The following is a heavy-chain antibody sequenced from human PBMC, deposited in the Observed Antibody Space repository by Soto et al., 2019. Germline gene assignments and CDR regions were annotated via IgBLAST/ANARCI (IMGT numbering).Heavy chain of an antibody. CDR3: ARGGYSSSWYFYYYYCCMDV. Sequence: SVKVSCKASGGTFSSYAISWVRQAPGQGLEWMGGIIPIFGTANYAQKFQGRVTITADESTSTAYMELSSLRSEDTAVYYCARGGYSSSWYFYYYYCCMDVWGQGTTVTVSS. V-gene: IGHV1-69*13. CDR2: IIPIFGTA. CDR1: GGTFSSYA. J-gene: IGHJ6*02. D-gene: IGHD6-13*01.